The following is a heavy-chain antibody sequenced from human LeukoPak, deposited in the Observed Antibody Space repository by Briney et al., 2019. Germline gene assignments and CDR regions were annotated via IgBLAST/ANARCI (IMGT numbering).Heavy chain of an antibody. Sequence: GRSLRLSCAASGFTFSSYGMHWVRQAPGKGLEWVAVISYDGSNKYYADSVKGRFTISRDNAKNSLYLQMNSLRAEDTAMYYCARRFDYWGQGTLVTVSS. CDR1: GFTFSSYG. CDR3: ARRFDY. V-gene: IGHV3-30*03. J-gene: IGHJ4*02. CDR2: ISYDGSNK. D-gene: IGHD3-16*01.